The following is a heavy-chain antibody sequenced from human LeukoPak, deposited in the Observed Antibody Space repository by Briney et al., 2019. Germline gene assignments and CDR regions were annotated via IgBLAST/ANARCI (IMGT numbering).Heavy chain of an antibody. CDR1: GFTFSSYW. CDR2: INSDGSST. CDR3: AREYEIGYCSGGSCYSGY. D-gene: IGHD2-15*01. Sequence: GGSLRLSCAASGFTFSSYWMHWVRQAPGKGLVWVSRINSDGSSTSYADSVKGRFTLSRDNAKNSLYLQMNSLRAEDTALYYCAREYEIGYCSGGSCYSGYWGQGTLVTVSS. J-gene: IGHJ4*02. V-gene: IGHV3-74*01.